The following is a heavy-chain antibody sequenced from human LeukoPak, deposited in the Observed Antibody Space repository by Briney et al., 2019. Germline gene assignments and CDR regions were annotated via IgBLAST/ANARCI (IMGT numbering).Heavy chain of an antibody. V-gene: IGHV4-39*07. J-gene: IGHJ4*02. D-gene: IGHD5-18*01. CDR1: GGSISSSSYY. Sequence: SETLSLTCTVSGGSISSSSYYWGWIRQPPGKGLEWIGSIYYSGSTYYNPSLKSRVTISVDMSKNQFSLKLSSVTAADTAIYYCARDASRIQLWPLWGQGTLVTVSS. CDR2: IYYSGST. CDR3: ARDASRIQLWPL.